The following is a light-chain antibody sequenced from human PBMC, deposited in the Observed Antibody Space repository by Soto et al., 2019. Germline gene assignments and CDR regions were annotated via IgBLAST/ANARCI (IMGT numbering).Light chain of an antibody. CDR1: QSVSSSY. CDR2: GAS. CDR3: QQYGSSPPET. Sequence: ESVLTQSPGTLSLSPGERATLSCRASQSVSSSYLAWYQQKPGQAPRLLIYGASSRATGIPDRFSGSGSGTDFTLTISRLEPEDFAVYYCQQYGSSPPETFGQGTKVDIK. J-gene: IGKJ1*01. V-gene: IGKV3-20*01.